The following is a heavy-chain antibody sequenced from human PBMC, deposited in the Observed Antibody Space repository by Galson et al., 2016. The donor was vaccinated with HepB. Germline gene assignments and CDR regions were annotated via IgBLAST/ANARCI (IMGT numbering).Heavy chain of an antibody. V-gene: IGHV3-23*01. CDR2: LNGSGGKT. CDR3: AKSFVKKDFWGYYLADAFDI. D-gene: IGHD3-3*01. CDR1: GFTFTSYA. Sequence: SLRLSCAASGFTFTSYALSWVRQAPGRGLEWVSTLNGSGGKTYYADSVKGRFTITTDNSTNTPFLQMNSLRVEDTAVYYCAKSFVKKDFWGYYLADAFDIRGQGTTVTVST. J-gene: IGHJ3*02.